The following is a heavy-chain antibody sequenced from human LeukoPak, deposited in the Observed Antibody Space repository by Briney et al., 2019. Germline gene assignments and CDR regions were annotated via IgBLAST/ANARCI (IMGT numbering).Heavy chain of an antibody. D-gene: IGHD2-2*01. CDR1: GFTFSSYA. J-gene: IGHJ5*02. CDR3: AKDRGGYCSSTSCLNWFDP. CDR2: ISGSGGST. Sequence: GGSLRLSCAASGFTFSSYAMSWVRQAPGKGLEWVSAISGSGGSTYYADSVKGRFTISRDNSKNTLYLQMNSLRAEDTAVYYCAKDRGGYCSSTSCLNWFDPWGQGTLVTVSS. V-gene: IGHV3-23*01.